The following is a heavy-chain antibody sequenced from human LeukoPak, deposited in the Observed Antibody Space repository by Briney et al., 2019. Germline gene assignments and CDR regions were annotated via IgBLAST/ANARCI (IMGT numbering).Heavy chain of an antibody. V-gene: IGHV3-7*01. CDR1: GFTFSSYW. CDR2: IKQDGSEK. CDR3: ARILDSAWGELGY. Sequence: PGGSLRLSCAASGFTFSSYWMSWVRQAPGKGLEWVANIKQDGSEKYYVDSVKGRFTISRDNAKNSLYLQMNSLRAEDTVVYYCARILDSAWGELGYWGQGTLVTVSS. J-gene: IGHJ4*02. D-gene: IGHD6-19*01.